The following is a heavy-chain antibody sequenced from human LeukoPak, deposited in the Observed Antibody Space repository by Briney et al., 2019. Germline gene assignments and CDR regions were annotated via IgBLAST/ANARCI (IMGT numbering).Heavy chain of an antibody. D-gene: IGHD3-22*01. J-gene: IGHJ3*02. CDR3: ARMYYYDSSGYGDAFDI. Sequence: SVKVSCKASGGTFSSYAISWVRQAPGQGLEWMGRIIPIFGTANYAQKFQGRVTITTDESTSTAYMELSSLRSEDTAVYYCARMYYYDSSGYGDAFDIWGQGTMVTVSS. CDR1: GGTFSSYA. V-gene: IGHV1-69*05. CDR2: IIPIFGTA.